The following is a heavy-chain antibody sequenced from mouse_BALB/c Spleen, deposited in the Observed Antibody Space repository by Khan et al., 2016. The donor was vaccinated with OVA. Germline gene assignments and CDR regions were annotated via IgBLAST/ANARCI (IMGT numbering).Heavy chain of an antibody. D-gene: IGHD2-10*02. CDR2: ISYSGNT. CDR1: GYSITSDYA. V-gene: IGHV3-2*02. CDR3: ARVYGGDFDY. J-gene: IGHJ2*01. Sequence: EVQLQESGPGLVKPSQSLSLTCTVTGYSITSDYAWNWIRQFPGNKLEWMGYISYSGNTNYNPSLKSRTSITRDTSKNQFFLQLNFVTTEDTATDYCARVYGGDFDYWGQGTTLTVSS.